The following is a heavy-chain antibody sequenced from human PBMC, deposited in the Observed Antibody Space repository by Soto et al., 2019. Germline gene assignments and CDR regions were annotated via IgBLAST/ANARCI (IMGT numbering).Heavy chain of an antibody. CDR3: ARGARYSYGFAFDI. J-gene: IGHJ3*02. CDR1: GGSFSGYY. CDR2: INHSGST. V-gene: IGHV4-34*01. Sequence: QVQLQQWGAGLLKPSETLSLTCAVYGGSFSGYYWSWIRQPPGKGLEWIGEINHSGSTNYNPSLKSRVTISVDTSKNQFSLKLSSVTAADTAVYYCARGARYSYGFAFDIWGQGTMVTVSS. D-gene: IGHD5-18*01.